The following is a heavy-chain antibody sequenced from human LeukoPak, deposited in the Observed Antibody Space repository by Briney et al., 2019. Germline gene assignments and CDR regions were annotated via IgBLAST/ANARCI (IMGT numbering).Heavy chain of an antibody. CDR2: INPNSGGT. J-gene: IGHJ5*02. V-gene: IGHV1-2*02. CDR3: ARVVRGSSRGNWFDP. D-gene: IGHD3-10*01. Sequence: ASVKVSCKASGGTFSSYAISWVRQAPGQGLEWMGWINPNSGGTNYAQKFQGRVTMTRDTSISTAYMELSRLRSDDTAVYYCARVVRGSSRGNWFDPWGQGTLVTVSS. CDR1: GGTFSSYA.